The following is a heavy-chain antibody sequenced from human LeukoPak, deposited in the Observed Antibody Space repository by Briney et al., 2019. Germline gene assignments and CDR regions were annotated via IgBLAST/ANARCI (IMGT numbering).Heavy chain of an antibody. CDR1: GGSISSYY. Sequence: SETLSLTCTVSGGSISSYYWSWIRQPPGKGLEWIGYIYYSGSTNYNPSLKSRVTISVDTSKNHFSLNLSSVTAADTAVYYCATTENSSGWFGYWGQGTLVTVSS. CDR2: IYYSGST. D-gene: IGHD6-19*01. J-gene: IGHJ4*02. V-gene: IGHV4-59*08. CDR3: ATTENSSGWFGY.